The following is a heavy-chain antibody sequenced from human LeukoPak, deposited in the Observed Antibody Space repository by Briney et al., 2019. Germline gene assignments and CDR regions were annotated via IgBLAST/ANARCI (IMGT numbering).Heavy chain of an antibody. CDR2: INSDGSST. J-gene: IGHJ3*02. D-gene: IGHD2-21*02. Sequence: GGSLRLSCAASGFTFSSYWMSWVRHAPGKGLVWVSRINSDGSSTSYADSVKGRFTISRDNAKNTLYLQMNSLRAEDTAVYYCARMAYCGGDCWDAFDIWGQGTMVTVSS. CDR1: GFTFSSYW. V-gene: IGHV3-74*01. CDR3: ARMAYCGGDCWDAFDI.